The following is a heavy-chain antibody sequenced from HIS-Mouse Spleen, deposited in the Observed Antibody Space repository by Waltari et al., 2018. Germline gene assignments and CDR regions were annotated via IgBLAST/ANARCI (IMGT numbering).Heavy chain of an antibody. V-gene: IGHV4-39*07. D-gene: IGHD6-13*01. CDR2: IYSSGST. CDR3: AREIPYSSSWYDWYFDL. CDR1: GGSISSSSYY. Sequence: QLQLQESGPGLVKPSETLSLTCTVSGGSISSSSYYWGWLRQPPGKGLEWIGSIYSSGSTYYNPSLKSRVTISVDTSKNQFSLKLSSVTAADTAVYYCAREIPYSSSWYDWYFDLWGRGTLVTVSS. J-gene: IGHJ2*01.